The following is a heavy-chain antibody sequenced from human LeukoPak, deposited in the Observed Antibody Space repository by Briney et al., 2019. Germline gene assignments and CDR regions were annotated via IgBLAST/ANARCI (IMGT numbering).Heavy chain of an antibody. CDR2: ISYDGSNK. Sequence: PGRSLRLSCAASGFTFSSYGMHWVRQAPGKGLEWVGVISYDGSNKYYADSVKGRFTISRDNSKNTLYLQMNSLRAEDTAVYYCAKDGAVAATTNFDYWGQGTLVSVSS. J-gene: IGHJ4*02. CDR1: GFTFSSYG. D-gene: IGHD6-19*01. V-gene: IGHV3-30*18. CDR3: AKDGAVAATTNFDY.